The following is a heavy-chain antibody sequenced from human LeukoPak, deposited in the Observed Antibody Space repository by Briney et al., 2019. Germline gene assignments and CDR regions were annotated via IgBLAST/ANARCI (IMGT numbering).Heavy chain of an antibody. Sequence: GESLKISCKGSGYTFTNYWIGWVRQMPGKRLEWMGIIYPGDSERKYNPSLQGQVTISADKSISTVYLQWSSLKASDTAIYYCARIEGSTFDYWGQGTLVTVSS. CDR1: GYTFTNYW. V-gene: IGHV5-51*01. J-gene: IGHJ4*02. CDR3: ARIEGSTFDY. CDR2: IYPGDSER.